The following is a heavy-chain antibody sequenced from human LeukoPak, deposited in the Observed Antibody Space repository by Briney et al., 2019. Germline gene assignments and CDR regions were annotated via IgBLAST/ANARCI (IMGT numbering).Heavy chain of an antibody. J-gene: IGHJ4*02. V-gene: IGHV3-30*04. CDR2: ISYDGSNK. Sequence: GGSLILSCAASGFTFSSYAMHWVRQAPGKGPEGVAVISYDGSNKYYADSVKGRFTISRDNSKNTLYLQMNSLRAEDTAVYYCARILDSAWGELGYWGQGTLVTVSS. CDR1: GFTFSSYA. CDR3: ARILDSAWGELGY. D-gene: IGHD6-19*01.